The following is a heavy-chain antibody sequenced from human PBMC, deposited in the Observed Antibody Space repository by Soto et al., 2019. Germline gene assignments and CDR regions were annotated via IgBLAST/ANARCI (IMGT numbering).Heavy chain of an antibody. Sequence: GGSLRLSCAASGFTFSSYAMSWVRQAPGKGLEWVSAISGSGGSTYYADSVKGRFTISRDNSKNTLYLQMNSLRAEDTAVYYCARPLYGAYCGGDCIRQLDYWGQGTLVTVSS. J-gene: IGHJ4*02. CDR2: ISGSGGST. D-gene: IGHD2-21*02. CDR1: GFTFSSYA. V-gene: IGHV3-23*01. CDR3: ARPLYGAYCGGDCIRQLDY.